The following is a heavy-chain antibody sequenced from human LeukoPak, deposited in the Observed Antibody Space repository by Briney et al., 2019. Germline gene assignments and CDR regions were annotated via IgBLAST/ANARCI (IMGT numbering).Heavy chain of an antibody. J-gene: IGHJ4*02. Sequence: GGSLRLSCAASGFTVSSNYMSWVRQAPGKGLEWISVIYSGGSTYYADSVKGRFTISRDNSKNTLYLQMNSLRAEDTAVYYCARADPSGSYFRYWGQGTLVTVSS. CDR2: IYSGGST. D-gene: IGHD1-26*01. V-gene: IGHV3-66*02. CDR3: ARADPSGSYFRY. CDR1: GFTVSSNY.